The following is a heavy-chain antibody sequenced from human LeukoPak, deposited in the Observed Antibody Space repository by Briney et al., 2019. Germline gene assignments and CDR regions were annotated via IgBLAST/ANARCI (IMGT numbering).Heavy chain of an antibody. CDR3: ARGHGSGSFLNYYYGMDV. D-gene: IGHD3-10*01. CDR1: GGSISSGGYY. Sequence: SQTLSLTCTVSGGSISSGGYYWSWIRQHPGKGLEWIGYIYYSGSTYYNPSLKSRVTISVDASKNQFSLKLSSVTAADTAVYYCARGHGSGSFLNYYYGMDVWGKGTTVTVSS. J-gene: IGHJ6*04. CDR2: IYYSGST. V-gene: IGHV4-31*03.